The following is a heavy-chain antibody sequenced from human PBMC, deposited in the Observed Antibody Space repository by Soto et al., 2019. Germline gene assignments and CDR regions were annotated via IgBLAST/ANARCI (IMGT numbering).Heavy chain of an antibody. D-gene: IGHD3-10*01. V-gene: IGHV3-23*01. CDR1: GFTFSTYA. CDR3: TSDRYPRFYHGSGSYPYY. CDR2: VVGGGGST. Sequence: EVQLLESGGGLVQPGESLRLSCGASGFTFSTYAMSWVRQAPGKGLEWVSAVVGGGGSTYYTDSVKGRFTISRDNSKTSLFLQMNSLRVEDTAVYFCTSDRYPRFYHGSGSYPYYWGQGTPVTVSS. J-gene: IGHJ4*02.